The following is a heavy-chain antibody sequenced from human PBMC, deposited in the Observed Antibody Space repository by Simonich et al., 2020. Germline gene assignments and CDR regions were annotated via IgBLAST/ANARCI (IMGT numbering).Heavy chain of an antibody. CDR2: INHSGIP. Sequence: QVQLQQWGAGLLKPSETLSLTCAVYGGSFSGHYWSWIRHPPEKGLEWIGEINHSGIPNYNPSTKRRVTISGDTSKNQFSLKLSSVTAADTAVYYCARGLIGGSYYYWGQGTLVTVSS. CDR3: ARGLIGGSYYY. J-gene: IGHJ4*02. CDR1: GGSFSGHY. D-gene: IGHD1-26*01. V-gene: IGHV4-34*01.